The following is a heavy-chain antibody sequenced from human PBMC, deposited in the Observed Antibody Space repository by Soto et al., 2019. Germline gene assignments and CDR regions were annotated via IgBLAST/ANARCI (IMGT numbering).Heavy chain of an antibody. CDR3: ARESEDLTSNFDY. CDR1: GFTFSSYG. J-gene: IGHJ4*02. CDR2: ISYDGSNK. V-gene: IGHV3-30*03. Sequence: GGSLRLSCAASGFTFSSYGMHWVRQAPGKGLEWVAVISYDGSNKYYADSVKGRFTISRDNSKNTLYLQMNSLRAEDTAVYYCARESEDLTSNFDYWGQGTLVTVSS.